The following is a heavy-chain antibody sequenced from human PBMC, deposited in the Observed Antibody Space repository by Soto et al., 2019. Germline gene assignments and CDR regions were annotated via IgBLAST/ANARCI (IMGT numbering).Heavy chain of an antibody. J-gene: IGHJ4*02. CDR1: GGSISSGGYY. Sequence: PSETLSLTCTVSGGSISSGGYYWSWIRQHPGKGLGWIGYIYYSGSTYYNPSLKSRVTISVDTSKNQFSLKLSSVTAADTAVYYCARTPYSSGSGFDYWRQGTLVTVSS. CDR3: ARTPYSSGSGFDY. D-gene: IGHD6-25*01. CDR2: IYYSGST. V-gene: IGHV4-31*03.